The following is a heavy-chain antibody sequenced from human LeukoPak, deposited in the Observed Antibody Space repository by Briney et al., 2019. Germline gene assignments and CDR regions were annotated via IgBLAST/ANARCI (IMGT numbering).Heavy chain of an antibody. CDR1: GGSISSYY. CDR2: IYYSGST. V-gene: IGHV4-59*01. CDR3: ARVSDSGSYYPSFDY. Sequence: PSETLSLTCTVSGGSISSYYWSWIRQPPGKGLEWNGYIYYSGSTNYNPSLKSRVTISVDTSKNQFSLKLSSVTAADTAVYYCARVSDSGSYYPSFDYWGQGTLVTVSS. J-gene: IGHJ4*02. D-gene: IGHD1-26*01.